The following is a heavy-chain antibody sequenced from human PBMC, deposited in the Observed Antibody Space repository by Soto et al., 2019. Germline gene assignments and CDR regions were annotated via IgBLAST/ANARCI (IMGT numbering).Heavy chain of an antibody. V-gene: IGHV3-13*01. J-gene: IGHJ6*02. Sequence: EVQLVESGGGLVQPGGSLRLSCAASGFTFSSYDMHWVRQATGKGLEWVSAIGTAGDTYYPGSVKGRFTISRENAKNSLYLQMNSLRAEDTAVYYCARDWSGIAVAGSEVHYYCGMDVWGQGTTVTVSS. CDR3: ARDWSGIAVAGSEVHYYCGMDV. D-gene: IGHD6-19*01. CDR2: IGTAGDT. CDR1: GFTFSSYD.